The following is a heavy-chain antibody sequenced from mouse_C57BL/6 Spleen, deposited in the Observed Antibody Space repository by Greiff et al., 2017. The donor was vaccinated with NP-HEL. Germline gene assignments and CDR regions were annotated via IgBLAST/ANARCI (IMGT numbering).Heavy chain of an antibody. CDR2: IDPSDSYT. D-gene: IGHD2-4*01. CDR3: ARVYYDENAMDY. Sequence: QVQLQQPGAELVMPGASVKLSCKASGYTFTSYWMHWVKQRPGQGLEWIGEIDPSDSYTNYNQKFKGKSTLTVDKSSSTAYMQLSSLTSEDSAVYYWARVYYDENAMDYWGQGTSVTVSS. CDR1: GYTFTSYW. J-gene: IGHJ4*01. V-gene: IGHV1-69*01.